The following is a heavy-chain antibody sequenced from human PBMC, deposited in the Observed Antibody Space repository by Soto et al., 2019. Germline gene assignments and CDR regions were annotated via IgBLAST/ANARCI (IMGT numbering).Heavy chain of an antibody. Sequence: QVQLVESGGGVVQPGRSLRLSCAASGFTFSSYGMHWVRQAPGKGLEWVAVISYDGSNKYYADSVKGRFTISRDNSKNTLYLQMNSLRAEDTAVYYCARDRSYYYDSSGYRRGYFQHWGQGTLVTVSS. V-gene: IGHV3-30*03. CDR3: ARDRSYYYDSSGYRRGYFQH. D-gene: IGHD3-22*01. J-gene: IGHJ1*01. CDR1: GFTFSSYG. CDR2: ISYDGSNK.